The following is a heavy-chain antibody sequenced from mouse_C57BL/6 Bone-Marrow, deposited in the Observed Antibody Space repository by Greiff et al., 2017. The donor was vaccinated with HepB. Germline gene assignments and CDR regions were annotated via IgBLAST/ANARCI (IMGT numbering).Heavy chain of an antibody. J-gene: IGHJ2*01. Sequence: QVQLQQPGAELVRPGSSVKLSCKASGYTFTSYWMDWVKQMPGQGLEWIGNIYPSDSETHYNQKFKDKATLTVDKSSSTAYMQLSSLTSEDSAVYYCAIITTVAYYFDYWGQGTTLTVSS. CDR3: AIITTVAYYFDY. D-gene: IGHD1-1*01. V-gene: IGHV1-61*01. CDR1: GYTFTSYW. CDR2: IYPSDSET.